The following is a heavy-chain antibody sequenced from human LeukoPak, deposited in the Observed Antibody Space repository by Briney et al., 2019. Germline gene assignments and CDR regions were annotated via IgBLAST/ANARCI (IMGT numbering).Heavy chain of an antibody. CDR2: IYSGGST. D-gene: IGHD1-26*01. Sequence: GGSLTLFCAASGFTFSSYAMSWVRQAPGKGLEWVSVIYSGGSTYYAGSVKGRFTISRDNSKNTLYLQMNSLRAEDTAVYYCASPNEYSGSYYNDAFDIWGQGTLVTVSS. V-gene: IGHV3-66*01. CDR1: GFTFSSYA. CDR3: ASPNEYSGSYYNDAFDI. J-gene: IGHJ3*02.